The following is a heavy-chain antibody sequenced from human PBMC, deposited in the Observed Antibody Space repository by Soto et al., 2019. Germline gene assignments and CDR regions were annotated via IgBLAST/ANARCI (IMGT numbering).Heavy chain of an antibody. J-gene: IGHJ1*01. CDR1: GGSISSGGYS. CDR3: ARTNYYDSSGYSHPTEYFQH. Sequence: SETLSLTCAVSGGSISSGGYSWSWIRQPPGKGLEWIGYIYHSGSTYYNPSLKSRVTISVDRSKNQFSLKLSPVTAADTAVYYCARTNYYDSSGYSHPTEYFQHWGQGTLVTVS. D-gene: IGHD3-22*01. CDR2: IYHSGST. V-gene: IGHV4-30-2*01.